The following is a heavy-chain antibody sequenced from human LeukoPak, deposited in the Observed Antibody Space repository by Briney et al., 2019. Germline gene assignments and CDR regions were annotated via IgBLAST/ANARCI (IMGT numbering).Heavy chain of an antibody. CDR2: INHSGTT. J-gene: IGHJ5*02. CDR1: GGSFSSYY. V-gene: IGHV4-34*01. CDR3: TRNNWFDP. Sequence: SETLSLTCAVYGGSFSSYYWSWIRQSPGKGLEWIGEINHSGTTKYNPSLKSRVTISVDTPQNQFSLRLSSVTAADTAVYYCTRNNWFDPWGQGTLVTVSS.